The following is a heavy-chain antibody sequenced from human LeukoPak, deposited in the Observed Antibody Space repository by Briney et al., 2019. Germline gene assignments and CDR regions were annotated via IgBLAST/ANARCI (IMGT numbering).Heavy chain of an antibody. V-gene: IGHV3-23*01. CDR2: ISGSGGST. CDR3: AKAPSGQWLVPWFDP. J-gene: IGHJ5*02. Sequence: GGSLRLSCAASGFTFSSYAMSWVRQAPGKGLEWVLAISGSGGSTYYADCVKGRFTISRDNSKNTLYLQMNSLRAEDTAVYYCAKAPSGQWLVPWFDPWGQGTLVTVSS. D-gene: IGHD6-19*01. CDR1: GFTFSSYA.